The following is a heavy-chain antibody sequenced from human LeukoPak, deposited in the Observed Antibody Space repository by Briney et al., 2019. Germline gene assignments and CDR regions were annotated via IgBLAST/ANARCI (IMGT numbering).Heavy chain of an antibody. J-gene: IGHJ5*02. D-gene: IGHD2-2*01. CDR2: ISSSGSTI. CDR3: ARGGDIVVVPAASFDP. Sequence: PGGSLRLSCAASGFTFSSYEMNWVRQAPGKGLEWVSYISSSGSTIYYADSVEGRFTISRDNAKNSLYLQMNSLRAEDTAVYYCARGGDIVVVPAASFDPWGQGTLVTVSS. V-gene: IGHV3-48*03. CDR1: GFTFSSYE.